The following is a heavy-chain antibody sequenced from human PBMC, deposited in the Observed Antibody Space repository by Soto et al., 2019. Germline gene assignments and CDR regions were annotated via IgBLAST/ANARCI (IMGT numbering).Heavy chain of an antibody. Sequence: GGSLRLSCAASGFPFSRYDMHWVRQAPGKGLEWVAVSWFDGSNEYYADSVQGRFTISRDNSKNTLYLQMDSLRAEDTAVYYCAKVLYASESFDSEEAPYGMDVWGQGTTVTVSS. CDR3: AKVLYASESFDSEEAPYGMDV. J-gene: IGHJ6*02. D-gene: IGHD3-10*01. CDR2: SWFDGSNE. CDR1: GFPFSRYD. V-gene: IGHV3-33*06.